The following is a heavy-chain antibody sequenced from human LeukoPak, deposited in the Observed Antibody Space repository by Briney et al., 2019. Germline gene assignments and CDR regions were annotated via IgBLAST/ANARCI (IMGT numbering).Heavy chain of an antibody. V-gene: IGHV3-48*01. J-gene: IGHJ2*01. CDR3: AKEHGEFDL. Sequence: GGSLRLSCEASGFTFSNYSMNWVRQAPGKGLEWVSYIRSSSSTIYYADSVKGRFTISRDNAKNSLYLQMNSLRAEDTAVYYCAKEHGEFDLWGRGTLVTVSS. CDR2: IRSSSSTI. D-gene: IGHD7-27*01. CDR1: GFTFSNYS.